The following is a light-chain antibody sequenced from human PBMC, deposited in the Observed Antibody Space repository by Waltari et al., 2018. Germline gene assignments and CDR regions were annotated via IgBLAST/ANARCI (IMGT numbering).Light chain of an antibody. CDR1: QSLLNTYNNQKP. J-gene: IGKJ4*01. CDR3: QQYYGTPLT. Sequence: DIVMTQSPDFLPVSLGERAAIHCRSSQSLLNTYNNQKPFAWYQQKQGQPPKLLIYWASTRESGVPDLVTGSGSGTDFTLTISSLQAEDVAVYYCQQYYGTPLTFCGGTKVEI. CDR2: WAS. V-gene: IGKV4-1*01.